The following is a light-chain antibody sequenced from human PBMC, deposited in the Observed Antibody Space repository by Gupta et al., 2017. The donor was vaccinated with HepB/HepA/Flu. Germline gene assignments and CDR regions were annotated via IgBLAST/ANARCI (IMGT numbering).Light chain of an antibody. CDR2: GAS. CDR1: QSFTRGY. Sequence: EIVLTQSPGTLSLSPGERATLSCRASQSFTRGYLAWYQQKPGQAPRLLSYGASSRATDIPDRFSGSGSGTDVTLTISRLEPEDFAVYYCQNYDFSIPLSFGGGTKVEMK. J-gene: IGKJ4*01. CDR3: QNYDFSIPLS. V-gene: IGKV3-20*01.